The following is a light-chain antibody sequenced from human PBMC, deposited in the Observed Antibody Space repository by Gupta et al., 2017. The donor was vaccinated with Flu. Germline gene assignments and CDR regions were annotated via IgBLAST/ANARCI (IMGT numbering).Light chain of an antibody. CDR2: RNS. J-gene: IGLJ2*01. CDR3: AAWDDNRSGYEV. Sequence: QSMLTQPASASGAPGQTVNISCSGSSSNIGSNYVYWYQQLPGMAPKLLLFRNSQRASTVPDRFSGSKSGTSASLAISGLRAEDEGRYFCAAWDDNRSGYEVFGGGTQLTVL. CDR1: SSNIGSNY. V-gene: IGLV1-47*01.